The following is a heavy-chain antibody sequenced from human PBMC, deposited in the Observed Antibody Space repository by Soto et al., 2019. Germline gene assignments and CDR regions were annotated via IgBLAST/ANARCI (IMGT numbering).Heavy chain of an antibody. J-gene: IGHJ5*02. Sequence: GGSLRLSCAASGFTFSSYAMSWVRQAPGKGLEWVSAISGSGGSTYYADSVKGRFTISRDNSKNTLYLQMNSLRAEDTAVYYCAKVQDDFWSGYYYNWFDPWGQGTLVTVSS. CDR2: ISGSGGST. D-gene: IGHD3-3*01. CDR1: GFTFSSYA. V-gene: IGHV3-23*01. CDR3: AKVQDDFWSGYYYNWFDP.